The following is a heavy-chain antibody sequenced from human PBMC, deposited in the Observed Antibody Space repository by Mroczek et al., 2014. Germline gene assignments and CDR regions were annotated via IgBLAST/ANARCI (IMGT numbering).Heavy chain of an antibody. D-gene: IGHD6-13*01. CDR1: GGSISSSSYY. Sequence: QVQLQESGPGLVKPSETLSLTCTVSGGSISSSSYYWGWIRQPPGKGLEWIGSIYYSGSTYYNPSLKSRVTISVDTSKNQFSLKLSSVTAADTAVYYCARPNGQQLGNYYYYYMDVVGQRDHGHRLL. CDR2: IYYSGST. J-gene: IGHJ6*03. V-gene: IGHV4-39*01. CDR3: ARPNGQQLGNYYYYYMDV.